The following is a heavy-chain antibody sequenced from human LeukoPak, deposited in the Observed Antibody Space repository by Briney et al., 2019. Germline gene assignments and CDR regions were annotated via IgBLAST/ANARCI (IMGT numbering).Heavy chain of an antibody. CDR1: GGSISSGGYY. D-gene: IGHD3-3*01. CDR2: IYYSGST. CDR3: ARDQYDFWGGYQNDAFDI. J-gene: IGHJ3*02. Sequence: SETLSLTCTVSGGSISSGGYYWSWIRQHPGKGLEWIGYIYYSGSTYYNPSLKSRVTISVDTSKNQFSLKLSSVTAADTAVYYWARDQYDFWGGYQNDAFDIWGQGTMVTVS. V-gene: IGHV4-31*03.